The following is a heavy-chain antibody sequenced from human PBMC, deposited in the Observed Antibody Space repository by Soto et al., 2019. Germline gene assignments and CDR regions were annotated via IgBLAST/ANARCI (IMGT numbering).Heavy chain of an antibody. D-gene: IGHD2-15*01. CDR1: GGSFSGYY. Sequence: SETLSLTCAVYGGSFSGYYWSWIRQPPGKGLEWIGEINHSGSTNYNPSLKSRVTISVDTSKNQFSLKLSSVTAADTAVYYCAIFHDCSGGSCEGLDAFDIWGQGTMVTVSS. V-gene: IGHV4-34*01. CDR2: INHSGST. J-gene: IGHJ3*02. CDR3: AIFHDCSGGSCEGLDAFDI.